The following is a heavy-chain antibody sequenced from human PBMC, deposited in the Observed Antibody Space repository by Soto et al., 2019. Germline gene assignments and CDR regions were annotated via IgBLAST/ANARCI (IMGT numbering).Heavy chain of an antibody. CDR2: ISAYDGKT. D-gene: IGHD3-3*01. J-gene: IGHJ5*02. CDR1: GDTFTSYY. V-gene: IGHV1-18*04. Sequence: VASVKVSCKAPGDTFTSYYMHWVRQAPGQGLELMGWISAYDGKTTYAEKFQGRVTLTTDTSTSTAYMELRSLRSDDTAIYYCARDPHEFWTSYWFDPWGQGTPVTVS. CDR3: ARDPHEFWTSYWFDP.